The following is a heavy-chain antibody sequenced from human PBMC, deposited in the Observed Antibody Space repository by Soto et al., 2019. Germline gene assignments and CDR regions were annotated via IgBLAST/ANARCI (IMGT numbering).Heavy chain of an antibody. CDR3: ARDPSRVAVAGTGDY. J-gene: IGHJ4*02. CDR1: GFTFSSYA. V-gene: IGHV3-30-3*01. Sequence: LRLSCAASGFTFSSYAMHWVRQAPGKGLEWVAVISYDGSNKYYADSVKGRFTISRDNSKNTLYLQMNSLRAEDTAVYYCARDPSRVAVAGTGDYWGQGTLVTVSS. CDR2: ISYDGSNK. D-gene: IGHD6-19*01.